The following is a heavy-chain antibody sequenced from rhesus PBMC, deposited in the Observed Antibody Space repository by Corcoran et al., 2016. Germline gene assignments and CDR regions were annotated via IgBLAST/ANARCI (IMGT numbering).Heavy chain of an antibody. CDR2: INPSNGKT. CDR3: TRRGMNY. D-gene: IGHD3-9*01. V-gene: IGHV1S9*01. Sequence: QVQLVQSGAEVKKPGASVKLSCKASGYTFTSYYINWVRQAPGQVLEWIGWINPSNGKTGDAQKIQGRVHMTRETSTSTAYMELNSRRSEDTAVYYGTRRGMNYWGQGVLVTVSS. J-gene: IGHJ4*01. CDR1: GYTFTSYY.